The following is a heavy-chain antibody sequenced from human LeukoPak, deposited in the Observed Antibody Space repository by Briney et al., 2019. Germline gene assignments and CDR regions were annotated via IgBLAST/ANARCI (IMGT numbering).Heavy chain of an antibody. CDR2: ITGDGFST. CDR3: ATGGLGSLEY. Sequence: GGSLRLSCAASGFTFDDSAMHWVRQAPGKGLEWVSLITGDGFSTSYADSVKGRFTISRDNSKNSLYLQMNSLRTEDTALYYCATGGLGSLEYWGQGTLVTVSS. D-gene: IGHD3-16*01. J-gene: IGHJ4*02. V-gene: IGHV3-43*02. CDR1: GFTFDDSA.